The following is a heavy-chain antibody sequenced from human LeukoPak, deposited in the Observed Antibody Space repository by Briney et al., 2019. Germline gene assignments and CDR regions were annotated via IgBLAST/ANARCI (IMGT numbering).Heavy chain of an antibody. D-gene: IGHD1-26*01. J-gene: IGHJ5*02. CDR2: ISYDGSNK. Sequence: GGSLRLSCAASGFTFSSYAMHWVRRAPGKGLEWVAVISYDGSNKYYADSVKGRFTISRDNSKNTLYLQMNSLRAEDTAVYYCARSGSSDVGSNWFDPWGQGTLVTVSS. CDR1: GFTFSSYA. CDR3: ARSGSSDVGSNWFDP. V-gene: IGHV3-30-3*01.